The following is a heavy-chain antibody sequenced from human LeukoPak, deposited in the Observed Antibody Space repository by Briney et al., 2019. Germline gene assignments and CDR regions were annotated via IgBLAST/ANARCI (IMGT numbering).Heavy chain of an antibody. V-gene: IGHV3-74*01. CDR1: GFSFSYYW. CDR3: ARDMDEDYSGNTLDY. J-gene: IGHJ4*02. CDR2: IRNDGSDT. Sequence: GGSLRLSCAASGFSFSYYWMHWVRQAPGEGLVWLSRIRNDGSDTRHADAVKGRFTISRDNAKNTLYLQMNSLGVEDTAVYYCARDMDEDYSGNTLDYWGRGTLVTVSS. D-gene: IGHD4-23*01.